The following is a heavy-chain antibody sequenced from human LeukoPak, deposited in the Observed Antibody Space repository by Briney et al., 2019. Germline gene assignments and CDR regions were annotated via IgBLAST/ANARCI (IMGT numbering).Heavy chain of an antibody. CDR1: GGTFSSYA. V-gene: IGHV1-69*05. CDR2: IIPIFGTA. Sequence: ASVKVSCTASGGTFSSYAISWVRQAPGQGLEWMGRIIPIFGTANYAQKFQGRVTITTDESTSTAYMELSSLRSEDTDVYYCARAYSSSWYDAVYFDYWGQGTLVTVSS. CDR3: ARAYSSSWYDAVYFDY. J-gene: IGHJ4*02. D-gene: IGHD6-13*01.